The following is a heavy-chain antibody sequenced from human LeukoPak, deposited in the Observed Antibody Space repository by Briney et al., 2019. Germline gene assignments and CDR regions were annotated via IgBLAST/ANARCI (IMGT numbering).Heavy chain of an antibody. CDR1: DGSISSYY. Sequence: SETLSLTCTVSDGSISSYYWSWIRQPPGKGLEWIGYIYYSGSTNYNPSLKSRVTISVDTSKNQFSLKLSSVTAADTAVYYCASSPSKQHWLANYYYYGMDVWGQGTTVTVSS. CDR2: IYYSGST. D-gene: IGHD6-19*01. J-gene: IGHJ6*02. CDR3: ASSPSKQHWLANYYYYGMDV. V-gene: IGHV4-59*01.